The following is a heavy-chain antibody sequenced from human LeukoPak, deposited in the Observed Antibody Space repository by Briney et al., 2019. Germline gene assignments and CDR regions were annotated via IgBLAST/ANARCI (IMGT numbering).Heavy chain of an antibody. CDR1: GFTFSSYA. CDR3: AKELRGLQQGNNWFDP. CDR2: ISGSGGST. Sequence: SGGSLRLSCAASGFTFSSYAMSWVRQAPGKGLEWVSAISGSGGSTYYADSVKGRFTISRDNSKNTLYLQMNSLRAEDTAVYYCAKELRGLQQGNNWFDPWGQGTLVTVSS. D-gene: IGHD5-12*01. J-gene: IGHJ5*02. V-gene: IGHV3-23*01.